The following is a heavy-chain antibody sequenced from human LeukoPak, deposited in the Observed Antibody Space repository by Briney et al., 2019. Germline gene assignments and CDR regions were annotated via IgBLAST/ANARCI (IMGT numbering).Heavy chain of an antibody. V-gene: IGHV1-69*05. J-gene: IGHJ4*02. CDR1: GGTFSSYA. CDR3: ARVKFFGTVTTGPEIITEGWFDY. Sequence: SVKVSCKASGGTFSSYAISWVRQAPGQGLEWMGRIIPIFGTANYAQKFQGRVTITTDKSTSTAYLALRSLRSEVTAVYYCARVKFFGTVTTGPEIITEGWFDYWGQGTLVTVSS. D-gene: IGHD4-17*01. CDR2: IIPIFGTA.